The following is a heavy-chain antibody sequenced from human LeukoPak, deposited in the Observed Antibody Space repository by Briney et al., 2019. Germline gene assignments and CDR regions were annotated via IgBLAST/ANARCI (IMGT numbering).Heavy chain of an antibody. D-gene: IGHD5-18*01. CDR3: AHVHTARYYFDY. J-gene: IGHJ4*02. CDR2: IYSGGST. V-gene: IGHV3-66*01. Sequence: GGSLRLSCAASGFTVSSNYMSWVRQAPGKGLEWVSVIYSGGSTYYADSVKGRFTISRDNSKNTLYLQMNSLRAEDTAVYYCAHVHTARYYFDYWGQEPLVPVPS. CDR1: GFTVSSNY.